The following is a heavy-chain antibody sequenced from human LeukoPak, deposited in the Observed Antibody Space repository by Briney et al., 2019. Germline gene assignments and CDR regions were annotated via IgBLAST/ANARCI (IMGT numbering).Heavy chain of an antibody. V-gene: IGHV1-69*01. CDR3: TREHRGGYYFDY. CDR1: GGTFSSYA. Sequence: GASVMVSCKASGGTFSSYAISWVRQAPGQGLEWVGGIIPIFGTANYAQKFQGRVTITADESTSTAYMELSSLRSEDTAVYYCTREHRGGYYFDYWGQGTLVTVSS. J-gene: IGHJ4*02. CDR2: IIPIFGTA. D-gene: IGHD3-10*01.